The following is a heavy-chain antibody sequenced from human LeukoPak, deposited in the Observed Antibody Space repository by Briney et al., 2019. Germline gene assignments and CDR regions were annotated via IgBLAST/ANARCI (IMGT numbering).Heavy chain of an antibody. D-gene: IGHD2-21*02. CDR3: ARDLSVVTAKGAFDI. CDR2: MSSSGGTI. CDR1: GLTFSHYE. Sequence: GGSVRLSCVASGLTFSHYEMYWVRQSPGRGLEWLTYMSSSGGTIYHADSVKGRFTVSRDNADNSMYLQMDSLRVEDTAVYYCARDLSVVTAKGAFDIWGQGTMVTVSS. J-gene: IGHJ3*02. V-gene: IGHV3-48*03.